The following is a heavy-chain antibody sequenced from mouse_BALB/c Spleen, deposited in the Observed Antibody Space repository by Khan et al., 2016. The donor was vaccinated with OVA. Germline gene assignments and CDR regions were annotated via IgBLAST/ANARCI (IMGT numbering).Heavy chain of an antibody. CDR2: IFPGNSDT. J-gene: IGHJ3*01. CDR3: TRGDYNSFAY. V-gene: IGHV1-5*01. D-gene: IGHD1-3*01. CDR1: GYSFTDYL. Sequence: MQLEESGTVLARPGASVKMSCKASGYSFTDYLIHWVKQRPGQGLEWIGDIFPGNSDTTYNQKFRDKAKLTADTSASAAYMELSSLTNEDSAVYYCTRGDYNSFAYWGQGTLVTVSA.